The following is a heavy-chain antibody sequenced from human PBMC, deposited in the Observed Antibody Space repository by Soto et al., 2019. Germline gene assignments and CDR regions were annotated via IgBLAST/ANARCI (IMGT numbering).Heavy chain of an antibody. CDR2: INHSGST. Sequence: QVQLQQWGAGLLKPSETLSLTCAVYGGSFSGYYWSWIRQPPGMGLEWIGEINHSGSTNYYPCLKSRAPKSLDRSTNQFSPTLSTVYAADTAVNYCATGPRPYTGGCLMLHYYCRRDVCGQGSTVPASS. V-gene: IGHV4-34*01. J-gene: IGHJ6*02. CDR3: ATGPRPYTGGCLMLHYYCRRDV. CDR1: GGSFSGYY. D-gene: IGHD1-26*01.